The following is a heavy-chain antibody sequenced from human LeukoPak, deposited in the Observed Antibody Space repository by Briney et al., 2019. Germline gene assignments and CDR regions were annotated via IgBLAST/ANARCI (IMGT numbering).Heavy chain of an antibody. D-gene: IGHD6-19*01. CDR3: AKDLGSSGWNGDY. CDR2: ISGSGGST. V-gene: IGHV3-23*01. CDR1: GFTFSSYA. Sequence: GGSLILSCAASGFTFSSYAMSWVRQAPGKGLEWVSAISGSGGSTYYADSVKGRFTISRDNSKNTLYLQMNSLRAEDTAVYYCAKDLGSSGWNGDYWGQGTLVTVSS. J-gene: IGHJ4*02.